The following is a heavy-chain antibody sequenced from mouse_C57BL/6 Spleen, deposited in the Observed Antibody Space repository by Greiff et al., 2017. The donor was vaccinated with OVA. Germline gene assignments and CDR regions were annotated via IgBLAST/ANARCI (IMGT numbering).Heavy chain of an antibody. CDR2: ILPGSGST. J-gene: IGHJ2*01. Sequence: VMLVESGAELMKPGASVKLSCKATGYTFTGYWIEWVKQRPGHGLEWIGEILPGSGSTNYNEKFKGKATFTADTSSNTAYMQLSSLTTEDSAIYDCAGPSTTVPYYFDYWGQGTTLTVSS. D-gene: IGHD1-1*01. CDR1: GYTFTGYW. V-gene: IGHV1-9*01. CDR3: AGPSTTVPYYFDY.